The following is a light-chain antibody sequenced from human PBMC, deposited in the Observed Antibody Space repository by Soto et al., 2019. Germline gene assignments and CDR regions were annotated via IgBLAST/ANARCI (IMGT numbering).Light chain of an antibody. Sequence: QAVLTQPPSVSGAPGQRFTISCTGSSSNIGAGYDVHWYQQLPGTDPKLIIYGNSNRLSGVPDRFSGSKSGTSASLAITGLHAEDAADYYCQSYDSSRSGWVFGGGSTLTVL. V-gene: IGLV1-40*01. CDR3: QSYDSSRSGWV. CDR1: SSNIGAGYD. J-gene: IGLJ3*02. CDR2: GNS.